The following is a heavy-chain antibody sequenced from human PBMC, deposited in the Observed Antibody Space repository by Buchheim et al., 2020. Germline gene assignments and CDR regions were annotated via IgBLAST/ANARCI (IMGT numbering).Heavy chain of an antibody. V-gene: IGHV3-48*01. J-gene: IGHJ4*02. Sequence: EVQLVESGGGLVQPGGSLRLSCAASGFTFSGHHMNWVRQAPGKGLQWVSYISSGGGTIYYADSVKGRFTISRDNARNSLYLQMNSLRADDTAVYYCARGDLSKSGYWGQGTL. CDR3: ARGDLSKSGY. D-gene: IGHD1-26*01. CDR2: ISSGGGTI. CDR1: GFTFSGHH.